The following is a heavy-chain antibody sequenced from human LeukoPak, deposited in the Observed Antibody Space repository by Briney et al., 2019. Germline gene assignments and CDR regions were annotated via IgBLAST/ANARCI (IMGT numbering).Heavy chain of an antibody. CDR2: IWYDGSNK. D-gene: IGHD3-9*01. CDR1: GFTFSSYG. CDR3: ARADILTGYQDDY. Sequence: GGSLRLSCAASGFTFSSYGMHWVRQAPGKGLEWVAAIWYDGSNKYFADSVKGRFSISRDNSKNTLYLQMNSLRAEDTAVYYCARADILTGYQDDYWGQGTLVTVSS. J-gene: IGHJ4*02. V-gene: IGHV3-33*01.